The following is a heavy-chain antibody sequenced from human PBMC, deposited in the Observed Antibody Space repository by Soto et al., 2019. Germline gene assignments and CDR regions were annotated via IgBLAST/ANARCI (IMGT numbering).Heavy chain of an antibody. Sequence: ASVKVSCKASGGTFSSYAISWVRQAPGQGLEWMGGIIPIFGTANYAQKFQGRVTITADESTSTAYMELSSLRSEDTAVYYCARDDPPTPIYCSSTSCRYYYGMDVWGQGTTVTVSS. J-gene: IGHJ6*02. CDR3: ARDDPPTPIYCSSTSCRYYYGMDV. CDR2: IIPIFGTA. D-gene: IGHD2-2*01. CDR1: GGTFSSYA. V-gene: IGHV1-69*13.